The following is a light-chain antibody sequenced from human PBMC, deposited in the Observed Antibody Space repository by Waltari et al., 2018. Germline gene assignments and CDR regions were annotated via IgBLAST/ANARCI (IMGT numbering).Light chain of an antibody. CDR3: QYCNSHSPWT. J-gene: IGKJ1*01. Sequence: DIQMTQSPSTLSASVGDRVTITCRASQSLSGSLAWYQQKPGKAPKLLIYKASNLGGGVPSRFSGSGSGTEFTLTISSLQPDDFATYYCQYCNSHSPWTFGQGTKVEI. V-gene: IGKV1-5*03. CDR1: QSLSGS. CDR2: KAS.